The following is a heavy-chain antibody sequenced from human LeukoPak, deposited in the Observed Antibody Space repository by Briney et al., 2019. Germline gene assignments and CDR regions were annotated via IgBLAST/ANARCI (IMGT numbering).Heavy chain of an antibody. Sequence: ASVKVSYKASGYTFTGYYMHWVRQAPGQGLEWMGWINPNSGGTNYAQKFQGRVTMTRDTSISTAYMELSRLRSDDTAVYYCARAYCGGDCSVDYWGQGTLVTVSS. V-gene: IGHV1-2*02. D-gene: IGHD2-21*02. CDR2: INPNSGGT. CDR3: ARAYCGGDCSVDY. CDR1: GYTFTGYY. J-gene: IGHJ4*02.